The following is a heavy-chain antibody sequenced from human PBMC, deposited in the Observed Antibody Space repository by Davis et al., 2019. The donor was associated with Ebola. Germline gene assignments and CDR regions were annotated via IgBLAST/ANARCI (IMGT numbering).Heavy chain of an antibody. Sequence: SVKVSCKASGGTFSSYAISWVRQAPGQGLEWMGGIIPIFGTANYEQKFQGRVTITADEPTSTAYMELSSLRSEDTAVYYCARRYCSGGSCYRDNWFDPWGQGTLVTVSS. CDR1: GGTFSSYA. CDR2: IIPIFGTA. CDR3: ARRYCSGGSCYRDNWFDP. D-gene: IGHD2-15*01. J-gene: IGHJ5*02. V-gene: IGHV1-69*13.